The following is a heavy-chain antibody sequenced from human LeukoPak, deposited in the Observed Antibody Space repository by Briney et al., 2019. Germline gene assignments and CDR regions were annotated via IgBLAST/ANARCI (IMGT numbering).Heavy chain of an antibody. D-gene: IGHD1-1*01. V-gene: IGHV3-21*01. CDR2: ISSSSSYI. CDR3: ARVGTGSFDY. CDR1: EFTFSSYS. J-gene: IGHJ4*02. Sequence: GGSLRLSCAASEFTFSSYSMNWVRQAPGKGLEWVSSISSSSSYIYYADSVKGRFTISRDNAKNSLYLQMNSLRAEDTAVYYCARVGTGSFDYWGQGTLVTVSS.